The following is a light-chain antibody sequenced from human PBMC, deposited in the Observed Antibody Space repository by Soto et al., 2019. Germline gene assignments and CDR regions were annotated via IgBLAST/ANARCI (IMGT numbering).Light chain of an antibody. CDR3: CSYASSSTLYV. CDR2: EIS. CDR1: GGDVGGYNY. J-gene: IGLJ1*01. Sequence: QSVLTQPASMSGFPGQSITISCTGTGGDVGGYNYVSWYQQHPGKAPKLMIYEISNRPSGVSNRFSGSKSGNTASLTISGLQAEDEADYYCCSYASSSTLYVFGTGTKVTVL. V-gene: IGLV2-14*03.